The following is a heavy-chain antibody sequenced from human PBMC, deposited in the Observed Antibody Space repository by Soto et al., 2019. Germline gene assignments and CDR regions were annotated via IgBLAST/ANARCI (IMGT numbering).Heavy chain of an antibody. CDR2: IKSRSDGGTT. V-gene: IGHV3-15*01. D-gene: IGHD5-18*01. Sequence: EVQLVESGGGLVEPGESLRLSCAASGFTFNNAWMSWVRQAPGKGLEWVGRIKSRSDGGTTDYDAPVKGRFTISRDDSKNTLSLQMNSLKTEDTAVYYCTTGTAVAKYYFDYWGQGTLVTVSS. CDR1: GFTFNNAW. CDR3: TTGTAVAKYYFDY. J-gene: IGHJ4*02.